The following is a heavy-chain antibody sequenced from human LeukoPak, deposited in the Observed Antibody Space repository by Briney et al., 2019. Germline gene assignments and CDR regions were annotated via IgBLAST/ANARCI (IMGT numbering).Heavy chain of an antibody. Sequence: ASVKVSCKASGYTFTSYGISWVRQAPGQGLEWMGWISAYNGNTNYAQKLQGRVTMTTDTSTSTAYMELRSLRSDDTAVYYCAREGPFPSREDAFDIWGQGTMVTVSS. V-gene: IGHV1-18*01. J-gene: IGHJ3*02. CDR3: AREGPFPSREDAFDI. D-gene: IGHD1-26*01. CDR1: GYTFTSYG. CDR2: ISAYNGNT.